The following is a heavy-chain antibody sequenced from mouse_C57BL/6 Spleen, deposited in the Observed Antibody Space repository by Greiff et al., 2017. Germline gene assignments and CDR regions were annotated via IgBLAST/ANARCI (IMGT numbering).Heavy chain of an antibody. CDR3: TGPPLYGSISGYFDV. D-gene: IGHD1-1*01. CDR2: IDPETGGT. J-gene: IGHJ1*03. CDR1: GYTFTDYE. Sequence: QVQLQPSGAELVRPGASVTLSCKASGYTFTDYEMHWVKQTPVHGLEWIGAIDPETGGTAYKQKIKGKAILTADKSSSTAYMELRSLTSEDSAVYYCTGPPLYGSISGYFDVWGTGTTVTVSS. V-gene: IGHV1-15*01.